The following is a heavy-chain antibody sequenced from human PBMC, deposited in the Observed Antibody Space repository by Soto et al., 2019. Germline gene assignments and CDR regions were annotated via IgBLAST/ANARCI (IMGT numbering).Heavy chain of an antibody. CDR3: TSGQRPLRFLEWLSRYYFDF. CDR2: FDPEDGET. D-gene: IGHD3-3*01. J-gene: IGHJ4*02. Sequence: QVQLVQSGAEVKKPGASVKVSCKVSGYTLTELSLHWVRQAPGKGLEWMGGFDPEDGETIYAQKDQGRVTMTEDTSTATAYMELNSQRSEDTAVYYCTSGQRPLRFLEWLSRYYFDFWGQGTLVTVSS. V-gene: IGHV1-24*01. CDR1: GYTLTELS.